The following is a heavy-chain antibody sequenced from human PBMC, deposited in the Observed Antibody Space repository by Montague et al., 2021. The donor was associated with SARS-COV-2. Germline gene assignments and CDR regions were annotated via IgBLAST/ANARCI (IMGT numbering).Heavy chain of an antibody. CDR2: ISSSGCSI. J-gene: IGHJ4*02. Sequence: SLRLSCAASGFTFSSYEMNWVRQAPGKGLEWVSYISSSGCSIYYADSVKGRFTISRDNAKNSLYLQMNSLRAEDTAVYYCAREGYYDSSGYPLSYWGQGTLVTVSS. V-gene: IGHV3-48*03. CDR3: AREGYYDSSGYPLSY. D-gene: IGHD3-22*01. CDR1: GFTFSSYE.